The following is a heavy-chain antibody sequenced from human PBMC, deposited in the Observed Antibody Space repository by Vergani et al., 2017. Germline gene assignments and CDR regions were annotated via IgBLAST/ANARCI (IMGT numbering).Heavy chain of an antibody. CDR1: GGTFSSYA. Sequence: QVQLVQSGAEVKKPGSSVKVSCKASGGTFSSYAISWVRQAPGQGLEWMGGIIPIFGTANYAQKFQGRVTITADESTSTAYMELSSLRSDDTAVYYCARISVVVPAHHPRSPYCYYMDVWGKGTTVTVSS. CDR2: IIPIFGTA. D-gene: IGHD2-2*01. V-gene: IGHV1-69*12. J-gene: IGHJ6*03. CDR3: ARISVVVPAHHPRSPYCYYMDV.